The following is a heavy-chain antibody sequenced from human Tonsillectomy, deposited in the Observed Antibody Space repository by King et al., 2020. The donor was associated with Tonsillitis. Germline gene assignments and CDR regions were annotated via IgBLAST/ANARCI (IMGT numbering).Heavy chain of an antibody. D-gene: IGHD1-26*01. CDR2: ISWDSGSV. Sequence: VQLVESGGGLVQPGRSLRLSCVASGFTFDDYAIHWVRQAPGKGLEWVSGISWDSGSVGYADSVRGRFTISRDNAKNSLYLQMNSLRTEDTAFYYCAKDRRGSYSNYLDYWGQGTLVTVSS. V-gene: IGHV3-9*01. J-gene: IGHJ4*02. CDR1: GFTFDDYA. CDR3: AKDRRGSYSNYLDY.